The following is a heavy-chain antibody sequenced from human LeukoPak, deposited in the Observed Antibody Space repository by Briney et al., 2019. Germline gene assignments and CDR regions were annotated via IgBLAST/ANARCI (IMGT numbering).Heavy chain of an antibody. Sequence: PSETLSLTCTVSGGSISSDYWSWIRQPPGKGLEWIGYIYYSGSTNYNPSLKSRVTMSVDTSKHQFSLKLSSVTAADTAVYYCARLHYDTSGYYYFDYWGQGTLVTVSS. CDR3: ARLHYDTSGYYYFDY. J-gene: IGHJ4*02. D-gene: IGHD3-22*01. CDR1: GGSISSDY. CDR2: IYYSGST. V-gene: IGHV4-59*01.